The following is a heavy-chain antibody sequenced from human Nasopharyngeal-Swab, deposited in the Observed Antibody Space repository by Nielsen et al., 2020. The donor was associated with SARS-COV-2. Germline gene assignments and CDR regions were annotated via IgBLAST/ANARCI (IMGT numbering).Heavy chain of an antibody. J-gene: IGHJ4*02. Sequence: SRKGSGYSFTSQWIAWVRQMPGKGLEWMGIIYSGDSDTRISPSFQGQVTISADKSISTAYLQWSSLKASDTAMYYCARGGSGSYIDYWGQGTLVTVSS. CDR2: IYSGDSDT. V-gene: IGHV5-51*01. D-gene: IGHD3-10*01. CDR1: GYSFTSQW. CDR3: ARGGSGSYIDY.